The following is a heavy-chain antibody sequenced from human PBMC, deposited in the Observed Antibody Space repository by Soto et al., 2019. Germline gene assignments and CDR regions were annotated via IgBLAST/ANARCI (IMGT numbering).Heavy chain of an antibody. V-gene: IGHV3-23*01. Sequence: EEQLLQSGGGFVQPGGSLRLSCAASGFTFSTYAMNWVRLAPGKGLEWVSVISNSGHSTVYADSVKGRFTISRDNSKNTLYLQMKSLRADDTAAYYCAKGGPTFLNWFGTWGQGALVTVSS. D-gene: IGHD5-12*01. CDR2: ISNSGHST. J-gene: IGHJ5*02. CDR3: AKGGPTFLNWFGT. CDR1: GFTFSTYA.